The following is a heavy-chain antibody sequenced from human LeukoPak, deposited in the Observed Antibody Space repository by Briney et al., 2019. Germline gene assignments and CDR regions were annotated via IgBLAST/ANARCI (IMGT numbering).Heavy chain of an antibody. V-gene: IGHV3-21*04. D-gene: IGHD3-22*01. CDR3: AKAADSSGLAGWFDP. J-gene: IGHJ5*02. CDR1: GFTFSSYT. Sequence: GGSLRLSCAASGFTFSSYTMNWVRQAPGKGLEWVSSISTSSTYIYYADSMKGRFTISRDNAKNSLYLQMNSLRAEDTALYYCAKAADSSGLAGWFDPWGQGTLVTVSS. CDR2: ISTSSTYI.